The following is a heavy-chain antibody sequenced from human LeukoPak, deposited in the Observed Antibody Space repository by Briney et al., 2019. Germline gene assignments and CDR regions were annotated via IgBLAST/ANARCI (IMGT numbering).Heavy chain of an antibody. CDR3: VKDACGGGCYLDN. CDR1: GFKFDDYA. D-gene: IGHD2-21*02. V-gene: IGHV3-9*03. CDR2: VSWNSDNM. Sequence: GRSLRLSCAVSGFKFDDYAMHWVRQPPGKGLEWVSSVSWNSDNMAYADSVKGRFTISRDNAKKSLYLQMNSLRTDDMALHYCVKDACGGGCYLDNWGQGTLVTVSS. J-gene: IGHJ4*02.